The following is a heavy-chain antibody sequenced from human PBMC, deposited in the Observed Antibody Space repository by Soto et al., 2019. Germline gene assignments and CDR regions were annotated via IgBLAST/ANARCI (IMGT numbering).Heavy chain of an antibody. Sequence: GGSLRLSCAASGFTFSSYAMSWVRQAPGKGLEWVSAISGSGGSTYYADSVKGRFTISRDNSKNTLYLQMNSLRAEDTAVYYCARACSVWPASYFDYWGQGTLVTVSS. CDR2: ISGSGGST. CDR3: ARACSVWPASYFDY. CDR1: GFTFSSYA. J-gene: IGHJ4*02. V-gene: IGHV3-23*01. D-gene: IGHD6-19*01.